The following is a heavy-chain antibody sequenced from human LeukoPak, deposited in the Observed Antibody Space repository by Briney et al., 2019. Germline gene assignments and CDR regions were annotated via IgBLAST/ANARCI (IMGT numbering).Heavy chain of an antibody. Sequence: SVKVSCMASRGTFSSYAISWVRQAPGQGVTWMGRIILIFGTANYAQKFQGRVTITTNDSTSTAYMELSSLRSEDTAVYYCATALDLWFGELFYMDVWGKGTTVTVSS. J-gene: IGHJ6*03. D-gene: IGHD3-10*01. CDR3: ATALDLWFGELFYMDV. CDR1: RGTFSSYA. CDR2: IILIFGTA. V-gene: IGHV1-69*05.